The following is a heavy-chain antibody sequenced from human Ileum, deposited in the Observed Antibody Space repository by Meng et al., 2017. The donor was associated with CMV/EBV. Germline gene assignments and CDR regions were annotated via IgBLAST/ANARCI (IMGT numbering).Heavy chain of an antibody. V-gene: IGHV4-34*02. Sequence: QVPLRAWGAGLLEPSGSPSLPCAVSGEPLNRFFCSWIRQPPGRGLEWIGEVNNRGRTNYNPSLKSRLTISIDTSKRQLSLMVTSVTAADSAIYYCASGRLQFTPSALQHWGPGTLVTVSS. CDR3: ASGRLQFTPSALQH. D-gene: IGHD5-24*01. CDR2: VNNRGRT. CDR1: GEPLNRFF. J-gene: IGHJ1*01.